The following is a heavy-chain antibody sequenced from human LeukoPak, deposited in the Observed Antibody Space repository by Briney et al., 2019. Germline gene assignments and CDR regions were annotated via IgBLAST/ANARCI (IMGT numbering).Heavy chain of an antibody. CDR3: ARGLLGGYDPPFDH. D-gene: IGHD5-12*01. CDR1: GFTFSIYA. J-gene: IGHJ4*02. V-gene: IGHV3-23*01. Sequence: GGSLRLSCAASGFTFSIYAMSWVRQAPGKGLEWVPGLSAGGGFSYYAGSVKGRFTISGDQSKSTLYLQMNSLRAEDTAEYYCARGLLGGYDPPFDHWGQGTLVTVSS. CDR2: LSAGGGFS.